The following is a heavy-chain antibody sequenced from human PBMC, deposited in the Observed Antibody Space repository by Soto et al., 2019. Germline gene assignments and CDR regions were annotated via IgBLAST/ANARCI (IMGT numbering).Heavy chain of an antibody. Sequence: KPSETLSLTCAVSGGSISSGGYSWSWIRQPPGKGLEWIGYIYHSGSTYYNPSLKSRVTISVDTSKNQFSLKLSSVTAADTAVYYCARDLGYRYSNWFDPWGQGTLVTVSS. CDR1: GGSISSGGYS. CDR2: IYHSGST. J-gene: IGHJ5*02. CDR3: ARDLGYRYSNWFDP. V-gene: IGHV4-30-2*01. D-gene: IGHD3-9*01.